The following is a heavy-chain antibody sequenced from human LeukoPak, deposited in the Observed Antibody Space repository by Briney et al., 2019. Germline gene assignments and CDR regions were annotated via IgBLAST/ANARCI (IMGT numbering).Heavy chain of an antibody. J-gene: IGHJ4*02. CDR3: ARGYSSGWYVSFDY. CDR2: INPNSGGT. D-gene: IGHD6-19*01. Sequence: GASVKVSCKASGYTFTGYYMHWVRQAPGQGLEWMGWINPNSGGTNYAQKFQGRVTMTRDTSICTAYMELSRLRSDDTAVYYCARGYSSGWYVSFDYWGQGTLVTVSS. CDR1: GYTFTGYY. V-gene: IGHV1-2*02.